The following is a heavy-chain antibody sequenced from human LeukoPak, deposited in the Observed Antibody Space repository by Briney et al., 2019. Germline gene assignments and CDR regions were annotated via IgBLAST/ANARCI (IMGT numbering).Heavy chain of an antibody. CDR1: GGSISSYY. CDR2: IYYSGST. D-gene: IGHD1-26*01. V-gene: IGHV4-59*08. CDR3: TSGSYYVADAFDI. Sequence: SETLSLTCTVSGGSISSYYWSWIRQPPGKGLEWIGYIYYSGSTNYNPSLKSRVTISVDTSKNQFSLKLSSVTAADTAVYYCTSGSYYVADAFDIWGQGTMVTVSS. J-gene: IGHJ3*02.